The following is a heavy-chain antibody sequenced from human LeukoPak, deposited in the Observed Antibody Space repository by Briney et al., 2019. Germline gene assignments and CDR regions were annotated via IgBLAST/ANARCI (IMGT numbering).Heavy chain of an antibody. D-gene: IGHD5-24*01. V-gene: IGHV1-46*01. J-gene: IGHJ4*02. CDR1: GYTFTSYY. CDR2: INPSGGST. CDR3: ARGGGRDGYNSAPIDY. Sequence: GASVKVSCKASGYTFTSYYMHWVRQAPGQGLEWMGIINPSGGSTSYAQKFQGRVTMTRDTSTSTVYMELSSLRSEDTAVYYCARGGGRDGYNSAPIDYWGQGTLVTVSS.